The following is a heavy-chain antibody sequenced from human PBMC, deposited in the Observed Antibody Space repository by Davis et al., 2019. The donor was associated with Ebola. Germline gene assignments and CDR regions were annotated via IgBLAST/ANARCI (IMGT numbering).Heavy chain of an antibody. D-gene: IGHD2-8*02. CDR2: IYPGDSDT. CDR1: GNSFNTHW. Sequence: KVSCKDSGNSFNTHWIGWVRQMPGKGLEWMGIIYPGDSDTRYSPSFQGQVTISADKSISTAYLQWSSLKASDTAMYYCASLRRTITGMDDGFDIWGQGTMVTVSS. CDR3: ASLRRTITGMDDGFDI. J-gene: IGHJ3*02. V-gene: IGHV5-51*01.